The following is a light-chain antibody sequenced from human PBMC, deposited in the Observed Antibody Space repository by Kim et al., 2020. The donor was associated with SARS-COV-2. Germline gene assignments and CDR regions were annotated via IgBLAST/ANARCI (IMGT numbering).Light chain of an antibody. J-gene: IGKJ1*01. V-gene: IGKV1-5*03. CDR3: QQYNSYPRT. CDR1: QSINNW. CDR2: KAS. Sequence: DIQMTQSPSTLSASVGDRVTIACRASQSINNWLAWYQQKPGKAPKLLIYKASNLGSGVPSRFSGSGSGTEFTLTIVSLQPDDFATYYCQQYNSYPRTFGQGTKVDIK.